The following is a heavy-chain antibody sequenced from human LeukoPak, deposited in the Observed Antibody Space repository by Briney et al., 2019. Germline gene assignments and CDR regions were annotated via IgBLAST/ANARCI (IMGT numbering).Heavy chain of an antibody. J-gene: IGHJ6*03. CDR3: AREPIESSNYYYYYYCYMDV. Sequence: PGGSLRLSCAASGFTFSSYSMNWVRQAPGKGLEWVSSISSSSSYIYYADSVKGRFTISRDNAKNSLYLQMNSLRAEDTAVYYCAREPIESSNYYYYYYCYMDVWGKGTTVTVSS. V-gene: IGHV3-21*01. CDR2: ISSSSSYI. D-gene: IGHD4-11*01. CDR1: GFTFSSYS.